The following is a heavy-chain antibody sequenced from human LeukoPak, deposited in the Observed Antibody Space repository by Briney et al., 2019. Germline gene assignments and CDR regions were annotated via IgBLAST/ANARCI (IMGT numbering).Heavy chain of an antibody. CDR1: GGSISSGGYY. CDR2: IFHTGNS. Sequence: TLSLTCTVSGGSISSGGYYWSWIRQPPGQGLESIGDIFHTGNSYSNPSLKSRITISLDRSKNQFSLELSSVTAADTAVYYCARGSLVTYYYDSSGPKTRGFFDYWGQGTLVTVSS. V-gene: IGHV4-30-2*01. J-gene: IGHJ4*02. CDR3: ARGSLVTYYYDSSGPKTRGFFDY. D-gene: IGHD3-22*01.